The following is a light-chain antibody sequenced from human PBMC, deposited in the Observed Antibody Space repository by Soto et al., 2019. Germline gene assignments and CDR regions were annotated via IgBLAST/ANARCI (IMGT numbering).Light chain of an antibody. Sequence: VLTQSPATLSVSPEDRATLSCRASQNVGNNLAWYQQKPGQAPRLLIYGASSGATGLPARFSASGSGTEFTLTISSLQSEDFAVYYCHHYNNWPPHTFGQGTKLEI. CDR3: HHYNNWPPHT. CDR2: GAS. CDR1: QNVGNN. J-gene: IGKJ2*01. V-gene: IGKV3-15*01.